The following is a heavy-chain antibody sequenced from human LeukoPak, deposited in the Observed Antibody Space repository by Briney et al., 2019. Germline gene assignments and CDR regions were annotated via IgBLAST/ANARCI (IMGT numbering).Heavy chain of an antibody. Sequence: PGGSLRLSCAASGFTVSSNYMSWVRQAPEKGLEWVSVIYSGGSTYYADSVKGRFTISRDNSKNTLYLQMNSLRAEDTAVYYCARDLDYYDSSGYLDAFDIWGQGTMVTASS. CDR3: ARDLDYYDSSGYLDAFDI. J-gene: IGHJ3*02. CDR1: GFTVSSNY. D-gene: IGHD3-22*01. CDR2: IYSGGST. V-gene: IGHV3-66*01.